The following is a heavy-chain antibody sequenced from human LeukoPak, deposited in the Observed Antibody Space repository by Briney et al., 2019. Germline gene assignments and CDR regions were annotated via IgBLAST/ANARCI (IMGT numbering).Heavy chain of an antibody. CDR3: ARRSLGPLKYFDY. CDR1: GGSFSGYY. Sequence: PSETLSLTCAVYGGSFSGYYWSWIRQPPGKGLEWIGEINHSGSTNYNPSFKSRVTISVDTSKNQFSLKLSSVTAADTAVYYCARRSLGPLKYFDYWGQGTLVTVSS. D-gene: IGHD1-26*01. V-gene: IGHV4-34*01. CDR2: INHSGST. J-gene: IGHJ4*02.